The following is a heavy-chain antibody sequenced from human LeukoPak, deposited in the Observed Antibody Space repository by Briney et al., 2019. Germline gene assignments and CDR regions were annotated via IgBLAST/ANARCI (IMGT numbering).Heavy chain of an antibody. CDR2: ISYDGSNK. J-gene: IGHJ6*02. Sequence: GGSLRLSCAASGFTFSGYGMHWVRQAPGKGLEWVALISYDGSNKYYADSVKGRFAISRDSAKNSLFLQMNGLRAEDTAVYYCARAGIAAAGTRIGYYYGMDVWGQGTTVTVSS. CDR3: ARAGIAAAGTRIGYYYGMDV. CDR1: GFTFSGYG. D-gene: IGHD6-13*01. V-gene: IGHV3-30*03.